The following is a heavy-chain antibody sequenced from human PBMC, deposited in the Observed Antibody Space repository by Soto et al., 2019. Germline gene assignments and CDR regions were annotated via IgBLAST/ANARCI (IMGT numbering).Heavy chain of an antibody. D-gene: IGHD2-15*01. CDR3: AREAVVVAAMIDY. V-gene: IGHV4-61*01. Sequence: KPSETLSLTCTVSGGSVSSGSYYWSWIRQPPGKGLEWIGYIYYSGSTNYNPSLKSRVTISVDTSKNQFSLKLSSVTAADTAVYYCAREAVVVAAMIDYWGQGTLVTVSS. CDR1: GGSVSSGSYY. J-gene: IGHJ4*02. CDR2: IYYSGST.